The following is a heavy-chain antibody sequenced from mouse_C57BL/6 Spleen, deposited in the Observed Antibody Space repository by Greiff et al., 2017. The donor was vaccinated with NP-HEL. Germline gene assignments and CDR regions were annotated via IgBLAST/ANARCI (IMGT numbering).Heavy chain of an antibody. Sequence: VQLKQSGPELVKPGASVKIPCKASGYTFTDYNMDWVKQSHGKSLEWIGDINPNNGGTIYNQKFKGKATLTVDKSSSTAYMELRSLTSEDTAVYYCARGGYDYDGTRFAYWGQGTLVTVSA. D-gene: IGHD2-4*01. CDR3: ARGGYDYDGTRFAY. V-gene: IGHV1-18*01. CDR1: GYTFTDYN. CDR2: INPNNGGT. J-gene: IGHJ3*01.